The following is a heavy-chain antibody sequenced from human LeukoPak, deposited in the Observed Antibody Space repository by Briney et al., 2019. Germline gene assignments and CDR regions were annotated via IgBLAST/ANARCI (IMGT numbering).Heavy chain of an antibody. CDR2: INHSGST. Sequence: SETLSLTCAVYGGSFSGYYWSWIRQPPGKGLEWIGEINHSGSTNYNPSLKSRVTISVDTSKNQVSLKLSSVTAADTAVYYCARRRAYYYARRESRNAFDIWGQGTMVTVSS. D-gene: IGHD3-10*02. V-gene: IGHV4-34*01. J-gene: IGHJ3*02. CDR3: ARRRAYYYARRESRNAFDI. CDR1: GGSFSGYY.